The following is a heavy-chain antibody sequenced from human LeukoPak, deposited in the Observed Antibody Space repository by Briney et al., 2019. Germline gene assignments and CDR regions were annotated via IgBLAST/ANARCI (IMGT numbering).Heavy chain of an antibody. CDR2: ISSSSSYI. D-gene: IGHD2-2*01. CDR1: GFTFTSYG. V-gene: IGHV3-21*01. J-gene: IGHJ4*02. CDR3: ARDCSSTSCYFDY. Sequence: PGGSLRLSCAASGFTFTSYGMNWVRQAPGKGLEWVSSISSSSSYIYYADSVKGRFTISRDNAKNSLYLQMNSLRAEDTAVYYCARDCSSTSCYFDYWGQGTLVTVSS.